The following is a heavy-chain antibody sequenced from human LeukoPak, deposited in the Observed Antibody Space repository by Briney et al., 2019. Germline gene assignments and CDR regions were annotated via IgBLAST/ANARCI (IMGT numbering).Heavy chain of an antibody. CDR3: AREGQWQDFDY. D-gene: IGHD6-19*01. CDR2: ISPNSVGK. V-gene: IGHV3-21*01. CDR1: GFTFSTYS. J-gene: IGHJ4*02. Sequence: PGGSLRLSCAASGFTFSTYSMNWVRQTPGEGLEWVSSISPNSVGKYHADSVKGRFTISRDNAKNSLYLQMNSLRAEDAALYYCAREGQWQDFDYWGQGTLVTVSS.